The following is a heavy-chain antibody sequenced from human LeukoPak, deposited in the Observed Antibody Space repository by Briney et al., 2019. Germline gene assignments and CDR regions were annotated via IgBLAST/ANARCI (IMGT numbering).Heavy chain of an antibody. J-gene: IGHJ4*02. V-gene: IGHV3-48*04. CDR1: GFTFSSYS. CDR3: ARDWYYDILTGCFDY. Sequence: GGSLRLSCAASGFTFSSYSMNWVRQAPGKGLEWVSYISSSSSTIYYADSVKGRFTISRDNAKNSLYLQMNSLRAEDTAVYYCARDWYYDILTGCFDYWGQGTLVTVSS. D-gene: IGHD3-9*01. CDR2: ISSSSSTI.